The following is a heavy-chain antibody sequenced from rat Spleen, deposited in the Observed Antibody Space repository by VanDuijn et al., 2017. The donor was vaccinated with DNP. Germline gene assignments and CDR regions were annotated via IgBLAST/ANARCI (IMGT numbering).Heavy chain of an antibody. CDR3: ARGSDGVWFVY. V-gene: IGHV5-7*01. Sequence: EVQLVESGGGLVQPGRSLKLSCAASGFTFSDYYMAWVRQAPKKGLEWVATLSDDASRTFYRDSVKGRLTISRDNARNTLYLQMDSLRSENTATYYCARGSDGVWFVYWGQGTLVTVSS. D-gene: IGHD4-3*01. CDR2: LSDDASRT. CDR1: GFTFSDYY. J-gene: IGHJ3*01.